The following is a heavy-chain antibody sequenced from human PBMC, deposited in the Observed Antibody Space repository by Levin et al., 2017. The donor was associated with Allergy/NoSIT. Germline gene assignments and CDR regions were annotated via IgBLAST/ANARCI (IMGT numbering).Heavy chain of an antibody. J-gene: IGHJ6*03. V-gene: IGHV3-11*01. Sequence: GGSLRLSCAASGFTFSDYYMSWIRQAPGKGLEWVSYISSSGSTIYYADSVKGRFTISRDNAKNSLYLQMNSLRAEDTAVYYCARDDSGYSYGWFYYYMDVWGKGTTVTVSS. CDR1: GFTFSDYY. CDR2: ISSSGSTI. CDR3: ARDDSGYSYGWFYYYMDV. D-gene: IGHD5-18*01.